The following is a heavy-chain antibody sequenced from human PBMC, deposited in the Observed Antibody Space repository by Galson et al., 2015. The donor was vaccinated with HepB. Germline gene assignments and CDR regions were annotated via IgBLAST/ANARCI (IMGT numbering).Heavy chain of an antibody. CDR1: GFTFSTYA. V-gene: IGHV3-23*01. Sequence: SLRLSCAASGFTFSTYAMNWVRQAPGKGLEWVSTISGSGSNTFYADSVKGRFTISRDSSKNTLYLQMSSLRAEDTAVYYCAKGIWEYYDNMVFESWGQGTLVTVS. D-gene: IGHD3-22*01. CDR2: ISGSGSNT. CDR3: AKGIWEYYDNMVFES. J-gene: IGHJ4*02.